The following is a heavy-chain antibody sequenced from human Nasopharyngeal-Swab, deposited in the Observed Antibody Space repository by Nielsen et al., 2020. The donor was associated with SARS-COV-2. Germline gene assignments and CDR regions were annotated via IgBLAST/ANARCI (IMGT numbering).Heavy chain of an antibody. Sequence: GESLKISCAASGFTFSSYAMSRVRQAQGKGLEGVAAISGSGGSTYYADSVKGRFTISRDNSKNTLYLQMNSLRAEDTAVYYCAKAGGITMIVVVRRYYFDYWGQGTLVTVSS. V-gene: IGHV3-23*01. D-gene: IGHD3-22*01. CDR2: ISGSGGST. J-gene: IGHJ4*02. CDR3: AKAGGITMIVVVRRYYFDY. CDR1: GFTFSSYA.